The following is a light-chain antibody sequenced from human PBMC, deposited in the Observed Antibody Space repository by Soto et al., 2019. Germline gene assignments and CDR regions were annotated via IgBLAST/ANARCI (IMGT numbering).Light chain of an antibody. Sequence: EIVLTQSPGTLSVSPGERATLSCRASQSVSTNLAWYQQKPGQAPRLLIYGASNRATGIPDRFSGSGSGTDFTLTITRLEPEDFAMYYCQRYDSFRTFGQGTKVDIK. CDR1: QSVSTN. V-gene: IGKV3-20*01. CDR3: QRYDSFRT. CDR2: GAS. J-gene: IGKJ1*01.